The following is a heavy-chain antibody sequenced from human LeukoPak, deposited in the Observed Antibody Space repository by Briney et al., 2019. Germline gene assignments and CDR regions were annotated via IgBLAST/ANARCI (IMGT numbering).Heavy chain of an antibody. J-gene: IGHJ5*01. D-gene: IGHD2-15*01. CDR3: ARGQSKDSLDS. CDR2: INQDESTK. V-gene: IGHV3-7*04. Sequence: GGSLRLSCVASGFTFRNYWMTWVRQAPGTGLEWVANINQDESTKSYGDSVRGRFTISRDNAKNSLYLHMNSLRAEDTAVYYCARGQSKDSLDSWGQGTLVTVSS. CDR1: GFTFRNYW.